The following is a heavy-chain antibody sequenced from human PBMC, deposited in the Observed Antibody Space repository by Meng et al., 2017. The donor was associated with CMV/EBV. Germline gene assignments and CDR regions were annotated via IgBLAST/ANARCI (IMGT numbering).Heavy chain of an antibody. J-gene: IGHJ4*02. Sequence: GGSLRLSCSASGFTFSMFSTYEMNWVRQAPGKGLEWISSISSSGDTKYYADSVKGRFTISRDNAKNSLYLQMNSLRAEDPAVYYCARGDYDFWGGYWGQGTLVTVSS. D-gene: IGHD3-3*01. CDR1: GFTFS. CDR2: ISSSGDTK. CDR3: ARGDYDFWGGY. V-gene: IGHV3-48*03.